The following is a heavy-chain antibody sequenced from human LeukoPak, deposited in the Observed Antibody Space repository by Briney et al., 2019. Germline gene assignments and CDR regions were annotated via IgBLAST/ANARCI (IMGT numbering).Heavy chain of an antibody. CDR1: GFTVSSNY. Sequence: GGSLRLSCADSGFTVSSNYMSWVRQAPGKGLEWVSVIYSGGSTYCADSVKGRFTISRDNSKNTLYLQMNSLRAEDTAVYYCARHSASKYCSGGSCHYYYYGMDVWGQGTTVTVSS. CDR3: ARHSASKYCSGGSCHYYYYGMDV. V-gene: IGHV3-53*01. J-gene: IGHJ6*02. CDR2: IYSGGST. D-gene: IGHD2-15*01.